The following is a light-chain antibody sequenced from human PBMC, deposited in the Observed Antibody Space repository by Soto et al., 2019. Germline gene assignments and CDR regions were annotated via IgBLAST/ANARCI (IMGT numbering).Light chain of an antibody. CDR2: DAS. V-gene: IGKV1-5*01. Sequence: DIQMTQSPSTLSASVVDRVTITCRARQSISTWLAWYQQKPGKAPKLLVYDASTLESGVPSRFSGSGSGTEFTLTISSLQPDDFATYYCHQYNSYSGTFGQGTKVDIK. J-gene: IGKJ1*01. CDR3: HQYNSYSGT. CDR1: QSISTW.